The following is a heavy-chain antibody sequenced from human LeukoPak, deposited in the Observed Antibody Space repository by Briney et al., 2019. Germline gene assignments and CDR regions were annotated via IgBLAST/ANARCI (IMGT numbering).Heavy chain of an antibody. CDR1: GFTFSNAW. CDR2: IKSKTDGGTT. Sequence: PGGSLRLSCAASGFTFSNAWMSWVRQAPGKGLEWVGRIKSKTDGGTTDYAAPVKGRFTITRDDSKNTLYLQMNSLKTEDTAVYYCTTEEKYYDILTGYSTIDYWGQGTLVTVSS. V-gene: IGHV3-15*01. CDR3: TTEEKYYDILTGYSTIDY. J-gene: IGHJ4*02. D-gene: IGHD3-9*01.